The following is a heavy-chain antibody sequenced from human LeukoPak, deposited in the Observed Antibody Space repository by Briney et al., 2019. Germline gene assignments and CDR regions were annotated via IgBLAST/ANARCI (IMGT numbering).Heavy chain of an antibody. CDR1: LGTLSISA. D-gene: IGHD3-22*01. CDR2: IIPIFGTA. J-gene: IGHJ3*02. CDR3: ARDHLPLAYYYRLDAFDI. V-gene: IGHV1-69*05. Sequence: SVKVSRMASLGTLSISAISGVRPAPGQGVEWVGRIIPIFGTANYAQKFQGRVTTTTDESTSTAYMELSSLRSEDTAVYYCARDHLPLAYYYRLDAFDIWGQGKMVTVSS.